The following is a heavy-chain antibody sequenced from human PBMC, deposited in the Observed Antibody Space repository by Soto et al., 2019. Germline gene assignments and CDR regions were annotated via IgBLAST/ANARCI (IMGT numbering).Heavy chain of an antibody. Sequence: GSGPTLVNPTQTLTLTCTFSGFSLSTSGMCVSWIRQPPGKALEWLALIDWDDDKYYSTSLKTRLTISKDTSKNQVVLTMTNMDPVDTATYYCARIQTYYDFWSGYYTGSDYFDYWGQGTLVTVSS. V-gene: IGHV2-70*01. CDR1: GFSLSTSGMC. D-gene: IGHD3-3*01. CDR2: IDWDDDK. J-gene: IGHJ4*02. CDR3: ARIQTYYDFWSGYYTGSDYFDY.